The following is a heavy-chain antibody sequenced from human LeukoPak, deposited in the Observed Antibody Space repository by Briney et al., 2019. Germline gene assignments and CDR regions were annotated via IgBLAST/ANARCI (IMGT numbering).Heavy chain of an antibody. CDR3: ARGAPGSYCSGGSCPYFDY. CDR2: INPSGGST. CDR1: GYTFTSYY. J-gene: IGHJ4*02. Sequence: ASVKVSCKASGYTFTSYYMHWVRQAPGQGLEWMGIINPSGGSTSYAQKFQGRVTMTTNTSISTAYMELSSLRSEDTAVYYCARGAPGSYCSGGSCPYFDYWGQGTLVSVSS. D-gene: IGHD2-15*01. V-gene: IGHV1-46*01.